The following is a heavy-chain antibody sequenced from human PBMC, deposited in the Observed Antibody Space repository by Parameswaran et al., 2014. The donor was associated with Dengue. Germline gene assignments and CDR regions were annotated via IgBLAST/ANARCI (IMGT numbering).Heavy chain of an antibody. CDR2: IYYSGST. D-gene: IGHD3-10*01. J-gene: IGHJ6*02. Sequence: WIRQPPGKGLEWIGHIYYSGSTNYNPSLKSRVTISVDTSKNQFSLKLSSVTAADTAVYYCARCPTLWFGEPTHYYGMDVWGQGTTVTVSS. V-gene: IGHV4-59*01. CDR3: ARCPTLWFGEPTHYYGMDV.